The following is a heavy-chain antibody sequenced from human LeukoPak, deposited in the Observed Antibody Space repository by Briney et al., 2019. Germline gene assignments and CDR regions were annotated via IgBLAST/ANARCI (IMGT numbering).Heavy chain of an antibody. CDR3: ARMAYYDILTGYYPSVYYYYGMDV. CDR2: MNPNSGNT. D-gene: IGHD3-9*01. Sequence: ASVKVSCKASGYTFTSYDINWVRQAPGQGLEWMGWMNPNSGNTVYAQKFQGRVTMTRNTSISTAYMELSSLRSEDTAVYYCARMAYYDILTGYYPSVYYYYGMDVWGQGTTVTVSS. V-gene: IGHV1-8*01. J-gene: IGHJ6*02. CDR1: GYTFTSYD.